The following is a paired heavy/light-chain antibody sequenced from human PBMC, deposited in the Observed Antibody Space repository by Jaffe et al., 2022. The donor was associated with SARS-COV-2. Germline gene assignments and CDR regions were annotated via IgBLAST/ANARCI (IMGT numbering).Light chain of an antibody. CDR2: GNT. CDR1: SSNIVAGFD. V-gene: IGLV1-40*01. Sequence: QSVLTQPPSVSGAPGQRVTISCTGTSSNIVAGFDVHWYQQLPGTAPKLLIYGNTNRPSGVPDRFSGSKSGTSASLAISGLQAEDEADYYCQSYDNNLTGSNVFGTGTKVTVL. CDR3: QSYDNNLTGSNV. J-gene: IGLJ1*01.
Heavy chain of an antibody. Sequence: QLQLQESGPGLVKPSETLSLTCTVSGGSISSSSHFWGWIRQPPGKGLEWIGYIYYSGSTSYNPSLKSRLTISVDRPKNQFSLKLSSVTAADTAVYYCARLGPGRGGSFDIWGQGTMVTVSS. CDR1: GGSISSSSHF. V-gene: IGHV4-39*01. J-gene: IGHJ3*02. D-gene: IGHD3-10*01. CDR3: ARLGPGRGGSFDI. CDR2: IYYSGST.